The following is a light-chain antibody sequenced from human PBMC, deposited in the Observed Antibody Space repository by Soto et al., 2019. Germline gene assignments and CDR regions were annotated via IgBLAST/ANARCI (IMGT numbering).Light chain of an antibody. Sequence: QLVLTQSSSASASLGSSVKLTCTLSSGHSSYIIAWHQQQPGKAPRYLMKLEGSGSYNKGSGVPDRFSGSSSGAVRYLTIPDLQFEDEADYYCETWDSNARVFGGGTKLTVL. V-gene: IGLV4-60*02. J-gene: IGLJ3*02. CDR3: ETWDSNARV. CDR2: LEGSGSY. CDR1: SGHSSYI.